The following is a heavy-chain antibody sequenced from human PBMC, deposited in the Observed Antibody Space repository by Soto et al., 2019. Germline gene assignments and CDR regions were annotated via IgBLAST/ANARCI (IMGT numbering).Heavy chain of an antibody. Sequence: AESLSLSCAASGFSFSNYGMQWVRHPPGRVLGWVGVIWYDVSNEYFTDSVKGRFTISRDTSKNTLFLQMDCLRAAGTAVYYCGRGVDYRDYAIDYWGQGTLVTVSS. CDR2: IWYDVSNE. CDR1: GFSFSNYG. CDR3: GRGVDYRDYAIDY. V-gene: IGHV3-33*01. J-gene: IGHJ4*02. D-gene: IGHD4-17*01.